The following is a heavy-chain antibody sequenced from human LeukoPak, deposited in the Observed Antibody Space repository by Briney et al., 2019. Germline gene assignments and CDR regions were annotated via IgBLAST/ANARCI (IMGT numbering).Heavy chain of an antibody. V-gene: IGHV4-34*01. D-gene: IGHD3-10*01. J-gene: IGHJ4*02. Sequence: PSETLSLTCAVYGGSFSGYYWSWIRQPPGKGLEWIGEINHSGSTNYNPSLKSRVTISVDTSKNQFSLKLSSVTAADTAVYYCARRITMVRGNKYYFDYWGQGTLVTVSS. CDR2: INHSGST. CDR3: ARRITMVRGNKYYFDY. CDR1: GGSFSGYY.